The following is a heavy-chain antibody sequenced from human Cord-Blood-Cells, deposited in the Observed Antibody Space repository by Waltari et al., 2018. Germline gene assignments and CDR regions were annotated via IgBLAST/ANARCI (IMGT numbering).Heavy chain of an antibody. V-gene: IGHV4-34*01. CDR2: INHSGST. Sequence: QVQLQQWGAGLLKPSETLSLTCAVYGGSFSGYYWSWIRQPPGKGLEWIREINHSGSTNDNPSLKSRVTISVDTSKNQFSLKLSSVTAADTAVYYCAREETIFGVVIIGGYFDLWGRGTLVTVSS. J-gene: IGHJ2*01. D-gene: IGHD3-3*01. CDR3: AREETIFGVVIIGGYFDL. CDR1: GGSFSGYY.